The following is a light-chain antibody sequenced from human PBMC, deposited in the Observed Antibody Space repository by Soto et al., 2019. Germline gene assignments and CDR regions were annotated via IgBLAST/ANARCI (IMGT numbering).Light chain of an antibody. CDR2: EVS. Sequence: QSALTQPASVSGSPGQSVAISCTGTSSDVGAYNYVSWYQQHPGKAPKLLLSEVSSRPSGVSDRFSGSKSGNTASLTISGLQAEDEADYYRSSLTTSFTYVFGTGTKLTVL. V-gene: IGLV2-14*01. J-gene: IGLJ1*01. CDR3: SSLTTSFTYV. CDR1: SSDVGAYNY.